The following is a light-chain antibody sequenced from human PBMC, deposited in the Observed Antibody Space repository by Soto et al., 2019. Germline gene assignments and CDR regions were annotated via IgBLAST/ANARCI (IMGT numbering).Light chain of an antibody. CDR3: HQCDSSPWK. Sequence: EILMTQSPATLSVSPGERATLSCRASQSVSSNLAWYQQKPGQAPRLLIYGASTRATGIPDRFSGSGSGTDFTLTISRLEPEDFAVFYCHQCDSSPWKFGQGTKVDIK. CDR2: GAS. V-gene: IGKV3-15*01. CDR1: QSVSSN. J-gene: IGKJ1*01.